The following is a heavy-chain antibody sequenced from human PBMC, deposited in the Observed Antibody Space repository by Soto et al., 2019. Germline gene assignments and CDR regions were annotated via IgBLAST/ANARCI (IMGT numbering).Heavy chain of an antibody. J-gene: IGHJ5*02. V-gene: IGHV3-23*01. D-gene: IGHD3-10*01. CDR1: GFTFSGYA. CDR3: AKSAYVSGTQRFDP. CDR2: ISGSGDST. Sequence: EVQLLESGGGLVQPGESRRLSCAASGFTFSGYAVSWVRQAPGKGLEWVSGISGSGDSTYYADSVKGRFTISRDNSKNTLYLQMNSLRAEDTAVYYCAKSAYVSGTQRFDPWGQGTLVTVSS.